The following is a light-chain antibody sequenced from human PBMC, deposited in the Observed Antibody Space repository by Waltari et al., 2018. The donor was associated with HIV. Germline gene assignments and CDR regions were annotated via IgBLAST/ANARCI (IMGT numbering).Light chain of an antibody. J-gene: IGLJ2*01. CDR2: RNN. V-gene: IGLV1-47*01. Sequence: QSVLTQPPSASGTPGQTVTISCSGLSSNIRNNYIFWYQQFPGTAPKLLIYRNNQRPSGIPGRFSGSKSATSASLAISGLRSEDEADYYCAEWDDSLSGPVVFGGGTKLTGL. CDR1: SSNIRNNY. CDR3: AEWDDSLSGPVV.